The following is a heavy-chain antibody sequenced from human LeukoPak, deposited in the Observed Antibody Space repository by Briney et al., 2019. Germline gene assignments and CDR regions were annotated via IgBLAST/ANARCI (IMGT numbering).Heavy chain of an antibody. Sequence: PAGSLRLSCAASGFTFSSYSTNWVRQAPGKGLEWFSSISSSSSYIYYADSVKGRFTISRDNAKNSLYLQMNSLRAEDTAVYYCARDREQDYYDSSGYAFDIWGQGTMVTVSS. J-gene: IGHJ3*02. CDR2: ISSSSSYI. CDR3: ARDREQDYYDSSGYAFDI. CDR1: GFTFSSYS. D-gene: IGHD3-22*01. V-gene: IGHV3-21*01.